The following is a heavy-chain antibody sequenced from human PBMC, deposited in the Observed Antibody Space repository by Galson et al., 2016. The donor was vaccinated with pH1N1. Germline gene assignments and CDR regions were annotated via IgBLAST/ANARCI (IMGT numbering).Heavy chain of an antibody. CDR3: ARDDGYDSSVSYADY. CDR1: GFNFDTFP. J-gene: IGHJ4*02. Sequence: SLRLSCAASGFNFDTFPLHWVRQAPGKGLEWVAVISSDGRETHYAESVKGQFTISRDNAKNTPYLHMNSLRAEDTAVYYCARDDGYDSSVSYADYWGRGTLVTVSS. CDR2: ISSDGRET. V-gene: IGHV3-30*04. D-gene: IGHD3-10*01.